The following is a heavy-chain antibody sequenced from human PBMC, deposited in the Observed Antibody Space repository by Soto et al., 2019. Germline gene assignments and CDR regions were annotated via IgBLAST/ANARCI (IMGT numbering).Heavy chain of an antibody. CDR1: GYSFITYG. CDR3: ARGPTDYHDNSGNYFLAY. D-gene: IGHD3-22*01. CDR2: ISTYNGNT. Sequence: QVQLVQSGAEVKKPGASVKVSCKVSGYSFITYGVSWVRQAPGQGLDWMGWISTYNGNTKYAERLQGRVTMTTDTNTSPAYMELRSLRSDDTAVYYCARGPTDYHDNSGNYFLAYWGKGTLVTVSS. V-gene: IGHV1-18*01. J-gene: IGHJ4*02.